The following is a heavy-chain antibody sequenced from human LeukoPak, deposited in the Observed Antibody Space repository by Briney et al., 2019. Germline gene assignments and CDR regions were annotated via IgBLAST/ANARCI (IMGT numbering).Heavy chain of an antibody. Sequence: GGSLRLSCAASGFTFSSYAMHWVRQAPGKGLEWVAVISYDGSNKYYADSVNGRFTISRDNSKNTLYLQMNSLRAEDTAVYYCARDQYYDFWSGYSRNFDYWGQGTLVTVSS. V-gene: IGHV3-30-3*01. CDR1: GFTFSSYA. CDR3: ARDQYYDFWSGYSRNFDY. J-gene: IGHJ4*02. D-gene: IGHD3-3*01. CDR2: ISYDGSNK.